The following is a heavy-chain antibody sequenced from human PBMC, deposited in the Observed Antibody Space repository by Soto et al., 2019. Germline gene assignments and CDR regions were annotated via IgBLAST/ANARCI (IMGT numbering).Heavy chain of an antibody. Sequence: EVQLVESGGGLVQPGGSLRLSCAASGFTVSSNYMSWVRQAPGKGLEWVSVIYSGGSTYYADSVKVRFTISRHNSKNTLYLQMNSLRAEDTAVYYCARERYCSGGSCYEDAFDIWGQGTMVTVSS. J-gene: IGHJ3*02. V-gene: IGHV3-53*04. CDR1: GFTVSSNY. CDR2: IYSGGST. CDR3: ARERYCSGGSCYEDAFDI. D-gene: IGHD2-15*01.